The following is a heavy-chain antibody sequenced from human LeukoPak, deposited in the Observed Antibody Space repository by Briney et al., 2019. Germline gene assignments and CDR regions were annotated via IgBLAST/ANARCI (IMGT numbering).Heavy chain of an antibody. J-gene: IGHJ4*02. Sequence: ASVKVYCKVSGYTLTELSMHWVRQAPGKGLEWMGGFDPEDGETIYAQKFQGRVTMTEDTSTDTAYMELSSLRSEDTAVYYCATLRYNWNDERFDYWGQGTLVTVSS. CDR2: FDPEDGET. CDR3: ATLRYNWNDERFDY. V-gene: IGHV1-24*01. D-gene: IGHD1-20*01. CDR1: GYTLTELS.